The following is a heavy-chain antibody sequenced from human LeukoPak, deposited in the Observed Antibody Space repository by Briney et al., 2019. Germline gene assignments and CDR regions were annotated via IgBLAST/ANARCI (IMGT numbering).Heavy chain of an antibody. V-gene: IGHV4-38-2*01. CDR3: ARHELDQTFDY. J-gene: IGHJ4*02. CDR2: IYHSGST. CDR1: HYSITSGYY. Sequence: SETLSLTCSVSHYSITSGYYWGWIRQPPGKGLEWIGNIYHSGSTFYNPSLKSRVTISVDASKNQFSLKLSSVTAADTAVYYCARHELDQTFDYWGQGTLVTVSS. D-gene: IGHD1-1*01.